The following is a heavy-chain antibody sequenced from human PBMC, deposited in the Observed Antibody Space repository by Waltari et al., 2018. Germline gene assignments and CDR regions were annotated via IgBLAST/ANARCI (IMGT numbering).Heavy chain of an antibody. J-gene: IGHJ4*02. Sequence: EVQLVESGGGLIQPGGSLRLSCAASGFTVSSKSMTWVRQAPGKGLEGFSVIHSGGDSYHADSVKGRFTISRDNSKNTLYLQMNSLRAEDTAVYYCARLPPGDYWGQGTLVIVSS. CDR2: IHSGGDS. CDR1: GFTVSSKS. V-gene: IGHV3-53*01. CDR3: ARLPPGDY. D-gene: IGHD3-10*01.